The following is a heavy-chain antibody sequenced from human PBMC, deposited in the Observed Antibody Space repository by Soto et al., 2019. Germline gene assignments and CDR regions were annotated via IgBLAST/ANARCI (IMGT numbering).Heavy chain of an antibody. CDR3: AKDRPGAEIVVVVAAKGDAFDI. CDR1: GFTFSSYA. D-gene: IGHD2-15*01. CDR2: ISGSGGST. V-gene: IGHV3-23*01. J-gene: IGHJ3*02. Sequence: GGSLRLSCAASGFTFSSYAMSWVRQAPGKGLEWVSAISGSGGSTYYADSVKGRFTISRDNSKNTLYLQMNSLRAEDTAVYYCAKDRPGAEIVVVVAAKGDAFDIWGQGTMVTVSS.